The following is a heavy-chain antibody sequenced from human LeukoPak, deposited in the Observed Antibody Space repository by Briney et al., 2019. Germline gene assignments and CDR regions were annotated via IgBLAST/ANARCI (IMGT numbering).Heavy chain of an antibody. Sequence: GGSLRLSCAASEFTFNSHTMAWVRQAPGKGLECVSYISGSGSVIYYADSVKGRFTISRDNAKNSLHLQMNSLRAEDTAVYYCARGLYYMDVWGKGITVTVSS. CDR3: ARGLYYMDV. CDR1: EFTFNSHT. V-gene: IGHV3-48*01. CDR2: ISGSGSVI. J-gene: IGHJ6*03.